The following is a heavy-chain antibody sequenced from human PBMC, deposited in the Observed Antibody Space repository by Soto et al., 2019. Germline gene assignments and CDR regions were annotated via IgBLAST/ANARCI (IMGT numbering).Heavy chain of an antibody. CDR3: ARAPIAARPYNWLDP. CDR2: ISSSSSDT. CDR1: GFTFSDYY. V-gene: IGHV3-11*06. J-gene: IGHJ5*02. Sequence: GGSLRLSCAASGFTFSDYYMSWIRQAPGKGLEWVSYISSSSSDTNYADSVKGRFTISRDNAKNSLYLQMNSLRAEDTAVYYCARAPIAARPYNWLDPWGQGTLVTVSS. D-gene: IGHD6-6*01.